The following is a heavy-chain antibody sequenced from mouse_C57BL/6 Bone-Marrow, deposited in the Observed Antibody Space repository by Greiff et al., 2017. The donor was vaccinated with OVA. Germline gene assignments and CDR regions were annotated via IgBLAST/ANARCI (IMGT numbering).Heavy chain of an antibody. CDR1: GYTFTSYW. Sequence: QVQLQQSGAELVRPGTSVKLSCKASGYTFTSYWMHWVKQRPGQGLEWIGVIDPSDSYTNYNQKFKGKATLTVDTSSSTAYMQLSSLTSEDSAVYYCARGEDLYAMDYWGQGTSVTVSS. CDR2: IDPSDSYT. CDR3: ARGEDLYAMDY. J-gene: IGHJ4*01. V-gene: IGHV1-59*01.